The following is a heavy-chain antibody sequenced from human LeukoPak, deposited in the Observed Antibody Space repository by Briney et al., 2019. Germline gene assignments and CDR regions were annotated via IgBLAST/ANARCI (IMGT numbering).Heavy chain of an antibody. V-gene: IGHV3-7*01. Sequence: PGGSLRLSCIASGFTFSSYWMAWVRQVPGKGLEWLANIKPDGTDKYYVESVKGRFTISRDNAKSSLYLQTSSLGVEDTAVYYCARRDTPSKWYYYIDVWGKGTTVRVSS. CDR1: GFTFSSYW. CDR2: IKPDGTDK. CDR3: ARRDTPSKWYYYIDV. J-gene: IGHJ6*03. D-gene: IGHD2-15*01.